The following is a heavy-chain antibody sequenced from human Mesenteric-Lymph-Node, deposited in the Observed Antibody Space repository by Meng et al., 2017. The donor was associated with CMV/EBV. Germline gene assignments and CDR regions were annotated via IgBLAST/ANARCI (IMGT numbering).Heavy chain of an antibody. D-gene: IGHD2-15*01. CDR2: IGSSSSSI. Sequence: GGSLRLSCAASGFTFSSYSMNWVRQAPGKGLEWVSYIGSSSSSIYYADSVKGRFTISRDNAKNSLYLQMNSLRAEDTAVYYCARSVAGTYYYYYGMDVWGQGTTVTVSS. J-gene: IGHJ6*02. CDR3: ARSVAGTYYYYYGMDV. V-gene: IGHV3-48*04. CDR1: GFTFSSYS.